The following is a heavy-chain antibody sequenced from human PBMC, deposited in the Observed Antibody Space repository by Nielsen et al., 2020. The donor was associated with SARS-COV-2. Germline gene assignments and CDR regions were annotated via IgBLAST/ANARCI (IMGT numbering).Heavy chain of an antibody. V-gene: IGHV3-33*01. D-gene: IGHD3-22*01. CDR3: ARDYYYDSSGPTDDAFDI. CDR2: IWYDGSNK. J-gene: IGHJ3*02. CDR1: GFTFSSYG. Sequence: GESLKISCAASGFTFSSYGMHWVRQAPGKGLEWVAVIWYDGSNKYYADSVKGRFTISRDNSKNTLYLQMNSLRAEDTAVYYCARDYYYDSSGPTDDAFDIWGQGTMVTVSS.